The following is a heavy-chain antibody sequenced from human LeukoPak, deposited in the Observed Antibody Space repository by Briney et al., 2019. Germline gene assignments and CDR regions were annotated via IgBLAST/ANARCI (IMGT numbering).Heavy chain of an antibody. CDR2: IYYSGST. Sequence: SETLSLTCTVSGGSISSSSYYWGWIRQPPGKGLEWIGSIYYSGSTSYNPSLKSRVTISVDTSKNQFSLKLSSVTAADTAVYYCARSYGDDYYYYMDVWGKGTTVTISS. V-gene: IGHV4-39*01. D-gene: IGHD4-17*01. J-gene: IGHJ6*03. CDR1: GGSISSSSYY. CDR3: ARSYGDDYYYYMDV.